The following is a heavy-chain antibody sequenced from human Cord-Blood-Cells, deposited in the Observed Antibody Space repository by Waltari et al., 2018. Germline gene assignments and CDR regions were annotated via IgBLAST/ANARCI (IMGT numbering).Heavy chain of an antibody. CDR3: AREVDEGSDY. CDR2: IYHSGST. CDR1: GYSISSGYY. J-gene: IGHJ4*02. D-gene: IGHD2-15*01. V-gene: IGHV4-38-2*02. Sequence: QVQLQESGPGLVKPSETLSLTCTVSGYSISSGYYWGWIRQPPGKGLEWIGSIYHSGSTYYNPSLKSRVTISVDTSKNQFSLKLSSVTAADTAVYYCAREVDEGSDYRGQGTLVTVSS.